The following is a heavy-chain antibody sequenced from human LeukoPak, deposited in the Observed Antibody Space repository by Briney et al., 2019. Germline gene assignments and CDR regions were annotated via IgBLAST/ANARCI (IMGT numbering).Heavy chain of an antibody. CDR2: IYYSGST. J-gene: IGHJ4*02. Sequence: SETLSLTCTVSGGSISSSSYYWGWIRQPPGKGLEWIGYIYYSGSTNYNPSLKSRVTISVDTSKNQFSLKLSSVTAADTAVYYCASIGDYAKNDYWGQGTLVTVSS. D-gene: IGHD4-17*01. CDR1: GGSISSSSYY. CDR3: ASIGDYAKNDY. V-gene: IGHV4-61*05.